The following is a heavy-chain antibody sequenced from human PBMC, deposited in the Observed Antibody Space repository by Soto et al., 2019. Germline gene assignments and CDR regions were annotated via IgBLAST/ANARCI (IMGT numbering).Heavy chain of an antibody. Sequence: GGSLRLSCAASGFTFSSYAMSWVRQAPGRGLEWVSAISGSGGSTYYADSVKGRFTISRDNSKNTLYLQMNSLRAEDTAVYYCAKTLGYGSGQYHPDLFYFDYWGQGTLVTVSS. CDR2: ISGSGGST. J-gene: IGHJ4*02. CDR3: AKTLGYGSGQYHPDLFYFDY. V-gene: IGHV3-23*01. D-gene: IGHD3-10*01. CDR1: GFTFSSYA.